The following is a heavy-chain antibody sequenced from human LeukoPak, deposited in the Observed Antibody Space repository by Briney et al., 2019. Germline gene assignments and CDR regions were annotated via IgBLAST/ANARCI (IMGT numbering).Heavy chain of an antibody. J-gene: IGHJ3*02. CDR2: MNPNGGNT. Sequence: ASVKVSCKASGYTFTSYDINWVRQATGQGLEWMGWMNPNGGNTGYAQKFQGRVTITRNTSISTAYMELSSLRSEDTAVYYCARGRLGEDDAFDIWGQGTMVTVSS. CDR3: ARGRLGEDDAFDI. D-gene: IGHD5/OR15-5a*01. CDR1: GYTFTSYD. V-gene: IGHV1-8*03.